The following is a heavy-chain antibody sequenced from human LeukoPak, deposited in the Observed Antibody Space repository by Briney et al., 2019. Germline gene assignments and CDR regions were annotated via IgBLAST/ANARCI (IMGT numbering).Heavy chain of an antibody. J-gene: IGHJ6*02. CDR3: ATVYSSSPLRPMDV. CDR2: ISGGGGGT. CDR1: GFTFNTYV. Sequence: GGSLRLSCAASGFTFNTYVMSWVRQAPGKGLEWVSAISGGGGGTYYVDSVKGRFTISRDNSKNTLYLQMNSLRAEDTAVYYCATVYSSSPLRPMDVWGQGTTVTVSS. V-gene: IGHV3-23*01. D-gene: IGHD2-2*01.